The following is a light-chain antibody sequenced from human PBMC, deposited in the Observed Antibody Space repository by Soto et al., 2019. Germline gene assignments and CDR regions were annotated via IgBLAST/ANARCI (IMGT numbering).Light chain of an antibody. CDR3: QQYYAVPYT. CDR2: WES. J-gene: IGKJ2*01. Sequence: DFVLTQSPDSLAVSLGERATINCRSSQSVLHASNNLNYLTWYQQKPGQPPKLLIYWESTRASGVPARFSGSGSATDFTLAITSLQAEDVAVYYCQQYYAVPYTFGQGTRLEIQ. CDR1: QSVLHASNNLNY. V-gene: IGKV4-1*01.